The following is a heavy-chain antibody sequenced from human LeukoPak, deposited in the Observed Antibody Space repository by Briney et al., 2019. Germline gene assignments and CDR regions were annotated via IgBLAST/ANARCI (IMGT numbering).Heavy chain of an antibody. CDR1: GYTLTELS. D-gene: IGHD3-22*01. V-gene: IGHV1-24*01. CDR3: ATNYYDSRPFDY. CDR2: FDPEDGET. J-gene: IGHJ4*02. Sequence: ASVKVSCKVSGYTLTELSMHWVRQAPGKGLEWMGGFDPEDGETIYAQKFQGRVTMTEDTSTDTAYMELSNLRSEDTAVYYCATNYYDSRPFDYWGQGTLVTVSS.